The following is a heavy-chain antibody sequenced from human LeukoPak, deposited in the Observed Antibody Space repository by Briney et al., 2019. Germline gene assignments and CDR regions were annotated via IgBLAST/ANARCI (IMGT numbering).Heavy chain of an antibody. J-gene: IGHJ4*02. CDR2: ISGSGYHI. CDR1: GFTFSTCS. D-gene: IGHD1-26*01. CDR3: VSGTIVGARGADN. V-gene: IGHV3-21*01. Sequence: PGGSLRLSCAASGFTFSTCSMKWFRQAPGKALEWVSSISGSGYHIYYADSVKGRFTISRDNANNLLYLQMNSLRAEDTAVYYCVSGTIVGARGADNWGQGALVTVSS.